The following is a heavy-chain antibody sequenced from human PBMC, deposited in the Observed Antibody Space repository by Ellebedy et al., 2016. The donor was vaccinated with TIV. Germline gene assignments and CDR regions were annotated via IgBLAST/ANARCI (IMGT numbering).Heavy chain of an antibody. CDR1: GFTFDDYA. CDR2: ISWNSGSI. D-gene: IGHD1-26*01. Sequence: SLKISCAASGFTFDDYAMHWVRQAPGKGLEWVSGISWNSGSIGYADSVKGRFTISRDNSKNSLYLQMNSLRAEDTALYYCANGLELIHWGQGTLVTVSS. J-gene: IGHJ4*02. CDR3: ANGLELIH. V-gene: IGHV3-9*01.